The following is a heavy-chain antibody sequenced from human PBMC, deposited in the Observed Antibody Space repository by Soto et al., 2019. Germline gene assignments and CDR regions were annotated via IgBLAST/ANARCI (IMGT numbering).Heavy chain of an antibody. CDR2: INHSGST. Sequence: QVQLQQWGAGLLKPSETLSLTCAVYGGSFSGHYWSGIRQPPVKGLEWIGEINHSGSTNYNPSLKSRVTISVDTSKNQFSLKLSSVTAADTAVYYCARAQTTVTSLGFDYWGQGTLVTVSS. CDR1: GGSFSGHY. CDR3: ARAQTTVTSLGFDY. V-gene: IGHV4-34*01. D-gene: IGHD4-17*01. J-gene: IGHJ4*02.